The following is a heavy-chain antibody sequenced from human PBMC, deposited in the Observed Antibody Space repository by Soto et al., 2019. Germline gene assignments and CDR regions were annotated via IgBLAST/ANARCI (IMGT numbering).Heavy chain of an antibody. J-gene: IGHJ6*03. CDR1: GFTFSDYY. CDR2: ISSSGSTI. Sequence: GGSLRLSCAASGFTFSDYYMSWIRQAPGKGLEWVSYISSSGSTIYYADSVKGRFTISRDNAKNSLYLQMNSLRAEDTAVYYCARDHYSSSWYQGPYYYYYMDVWGKGTTVTVSS. CDR3: ARDHYSSSWYQGPYYYYYMDV. D-gene: IGHD6-13*01. V-gene: IGHV3-11*01.